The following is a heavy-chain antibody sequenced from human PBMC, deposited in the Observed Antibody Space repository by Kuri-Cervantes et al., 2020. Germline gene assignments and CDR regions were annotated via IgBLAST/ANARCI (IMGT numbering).Heavy chain of an antibody. D-gene: IGHD3-10*01. Sequence: GESLKISCAASGFTFSSYGMHWVRQAPGKGLEWVAVIWYDGSNKYYADSVKGRFTISRDNAKNSLYLQMNSLRAEDTDLYYCAKDIFTMVRRVIEDWGQGTLVTVSS. CDR2: IWYDGSNK. CDR3: AKDIFTMVRRVIED. J-gene: IGHJ4*02. CDR1: GFTFSSYG. V-gene: IGHV3-33*03.